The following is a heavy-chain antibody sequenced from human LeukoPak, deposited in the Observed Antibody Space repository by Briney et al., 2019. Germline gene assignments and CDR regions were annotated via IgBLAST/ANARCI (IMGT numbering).Heavy chain of an antibody. D-gene: IGHD3-22*01. CDR3: TTLGYYLDS. J-gene: IGHJ4*02. Sequence: GGSLRLSCAASGFDFGAYEMNGVRQAPGKELEWVSYIACSDTTTYYADSVKGRFTISRDNAKNSLYLQMNSLRDEDTALYYCTTLGYYLDSWGQGTLVTVSS. V-gene: IGHV3-48*03. CDR1: GFDFGAYE. CDR2: IACSDTTT.